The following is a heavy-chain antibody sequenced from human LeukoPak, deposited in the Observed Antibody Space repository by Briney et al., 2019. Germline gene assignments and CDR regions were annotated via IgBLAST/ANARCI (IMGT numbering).Heavy chain of an antibody. J-gene: IGHJ6*02. CDR2: IYHSGST. D-gene: IGHD5-18*01. Sequence: SETLSLTCAVSGYSISSGYYWGWIRQPPGKGLEWIGSIYHSGSTYYNPSLKSRVTISVDTSKNQFSLKLSSVTAADTAVYYCARDLGYSYGSLYYYYYGMDVWGQGTTVTVSS. CDR3: ARDLGYSYGSLYYYYYGMDV. V-gene: IGHV4-38-2*02. CDR1: GYSISSGYY.